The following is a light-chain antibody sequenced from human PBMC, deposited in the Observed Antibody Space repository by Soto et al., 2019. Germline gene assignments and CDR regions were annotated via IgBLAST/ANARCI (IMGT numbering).Light chain of an antibody. CDR1: QSVSSN. CDR2: GAS. J-gene: IGKJ1*01. Sequence: EIVMTQSPATLSVSPGERATLSCRASQSVSSNLAWYQQKPGQAPTLLIYGASARATGIPARFSGSGSGTDFTLTISSLQPEDFAVYYCQQYNNWPRTFGQGTKVDIK. V-gene: IGKV3-15*01. CDR3: QQYNNWPRT.